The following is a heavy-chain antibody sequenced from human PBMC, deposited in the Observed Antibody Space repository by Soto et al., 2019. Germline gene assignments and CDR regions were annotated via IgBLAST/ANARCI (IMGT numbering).Heavy chain of an antibody. V-gene: IGHV3-23*01. CDR2: ITATDGNT. J-gene: IGHJ4*02. D-gene: IGHD4-4*01. Sequence: PGGSLRLSCVASGFNFKAYAIGWVREAPGKGLEWVASITATDGNTYYADSVRGRFTISRDNSRNFLFLQMNGLRPEDSALYYCAKDEGTSSTVFDYWGQGTLVTVSS. CDR3: AKDEGTSSTVFDY. CDR1: GFNFKAYA.